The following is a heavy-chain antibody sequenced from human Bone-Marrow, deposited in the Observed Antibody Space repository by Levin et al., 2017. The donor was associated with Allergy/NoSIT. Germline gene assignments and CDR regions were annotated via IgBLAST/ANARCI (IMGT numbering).Heavy chain of an antibody. V-gene: IGHV4-38-2*01. CDR1: GYSISSGYY. Sequence: SETLSLTCAVSGYSISSGYYWGWIRQPPGKGLEWIGSIYHSGSTYYNPSLKSRVTISVDTSKNQFSLKLSSVTAADTAVYYCARTSYCSSTSCLSFPSIYYYYYYGMDVWGQGTTVTVSS. J-gene: IGHJ6*02. CDR2: IYHSGST. D-gene: IGHD2-2*01. CDR3: ARTSYCSSTSCLSFPSIYYYYYYGMDV.